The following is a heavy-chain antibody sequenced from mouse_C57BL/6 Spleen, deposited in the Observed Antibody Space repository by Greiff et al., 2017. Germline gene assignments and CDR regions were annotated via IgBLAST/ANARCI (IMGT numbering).Heavy chain of an antibody. V-gene: IGHV1-4*01. Sequence: VQLQQSGAELARPGASVKMSCKASGYTFTSYTMHWVKQRPGQGLEWIGYINPSSGYTKYNQKFKDKATLTADKSSSTAYMQLSSLTSEDSAVYYCAREDYGSSGYFDVWGTGTTVTVSS. CDR2: INPSSGYT. D-gene: IGHD1-1*01. CDR3: AREDYGSSGYFDV. CDR1: GYTFTSYT. J-gene: IGHJ1*03.